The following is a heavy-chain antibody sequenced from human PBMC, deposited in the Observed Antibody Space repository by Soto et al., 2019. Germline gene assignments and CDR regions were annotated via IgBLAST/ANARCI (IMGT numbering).Heavy chain of an antibody. V-gene: IGHV3-21*01. Sequence: GGSLRLSCVGSGFTFGTYSMNWVRQAPGKGLEWVSSISSRSDIYYADSVKGRFTISRDNAKNSVSLQMNSLRAEDTAVYYCAREYTAWPLAYGLDVWGQGTTVTVSS. D-gene: IGHD2-2*02. J-gene: IGHJ6*02. CDR2: ISSRSDI. CDR3: AREYTAWPLAYGLDV. CDR1: GFTFGTYS.